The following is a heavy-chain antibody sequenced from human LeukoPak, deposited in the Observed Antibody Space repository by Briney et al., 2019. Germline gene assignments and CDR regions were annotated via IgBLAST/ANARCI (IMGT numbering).Heavy chain of an antibody. D-gene: IGHD2-15*01. CDR1: GLTFSNFW. V-gene: IGHV3-7*01. CDR3: VGCSGGTCSDFDY. CDR2: IKQDGSET. Sequence: GGSLRLSCVASGLTFSNFWMTWLRQAPGKGLEWVANIKQDGSETYYLDSVRGRFTISRDNAKNSMYLQMNSLRAEDTAVYYCVGCSGGTCSDFDYWGRGTLVTVSS. J-gene: IGHJ4*02.